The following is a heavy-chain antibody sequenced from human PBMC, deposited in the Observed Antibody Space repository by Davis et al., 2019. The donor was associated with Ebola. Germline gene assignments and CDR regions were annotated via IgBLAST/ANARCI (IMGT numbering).Heavy chain of an antibody. CDR2: IKQDGSEK. V-gene: IGHV3-7*01. D-gene: IGHD2-15*01. CDR3: AKGASLILEWYDGMDV. CDR1: GASITDYY. J-gene: IGHJ6*02. Sequence: ETLSLTCTVSGASITDYYWNWIRQPPGKGLEWVANIKQDGSEKYYVDSVKGRFTISRDNAKNSLYLQMNSLRAEDTAVYYCAKGASLILEWYDGMDVWGQGTTVTVSS.